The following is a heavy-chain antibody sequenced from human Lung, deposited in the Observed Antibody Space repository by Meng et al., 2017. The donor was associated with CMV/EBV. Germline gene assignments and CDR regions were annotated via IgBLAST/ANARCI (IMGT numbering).Heavy chain of an antibody. J-gene: IGHJ4*02. Sequence: SVKVSXKASGYTFTSYGISWVRQAPGQGLEWMGWISAYNGNTNYAQKLQGRVTMTTDTSTSTAYKELRSLRSDDTAVYYCARDHDSSGYFNDDWGQGTVVNVSS. V-gene: IGHV1-18*01. D-gene: IGHD3-22*01. CDR1: GYTFTSYG. CDR3: ARDHDSSGYFNDD. CDR2: ISAYNGNT.